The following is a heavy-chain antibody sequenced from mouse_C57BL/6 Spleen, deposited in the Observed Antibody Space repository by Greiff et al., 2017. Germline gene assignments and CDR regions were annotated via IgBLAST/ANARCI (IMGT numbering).Heavy chain of an antibody. CDR3: ARGNLNYFDY. V-gene: IGHV1-52*01. J-gene: IGHJ2*01. CDR1: GYTFTSYW. Sequence: VQLQQPGAELVRPGSSVKLSCKASGYTFTSYWMHWVKQRPIQGLEWIGNIDPSDSETHYNQKFKDKTTLTVDKSSSTAYLQLSSLTSEDSAVYYCARGNLNYFDYWGQGTTLTVSS. CDR2: IDPSDSET.